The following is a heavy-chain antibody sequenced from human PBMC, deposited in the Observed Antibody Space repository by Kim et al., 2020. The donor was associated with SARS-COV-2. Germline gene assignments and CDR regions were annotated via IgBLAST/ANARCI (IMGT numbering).Heavy chain of an antibody. J-gene: IGHJ6*02. CDR2: SART. V-gene: IGHV4-59*12. Sequence: SARTNSHPSLKRRVHISVDTAKNQFALKLSPVTAADTAVYYCARDRAMDVWGQGTTVTVSS. CDR3: ARDRAMDV.